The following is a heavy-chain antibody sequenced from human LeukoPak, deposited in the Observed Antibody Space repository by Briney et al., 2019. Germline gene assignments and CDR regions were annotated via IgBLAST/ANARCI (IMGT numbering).Heavy chain of an antibody. J-gene: IGHJ3*02. Sequence: SETLSLTCTVSGYSISSGYYWGWIRQPPGKGLEWIGSLSHSGSTYYNPSLQSRLTMSVDTSKNQFSLKLSSVTAADTAVYYCTRSNAFDIRGQGTMVTVSS. CDR2: LSHSGST. CDR3: TRSNAFDI. CDR1: GYSISSGYY. V-gene: IGHV4-38-2*02.